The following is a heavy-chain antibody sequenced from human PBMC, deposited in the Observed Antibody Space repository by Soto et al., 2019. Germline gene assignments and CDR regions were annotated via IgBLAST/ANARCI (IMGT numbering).Heavy chain of an antibody. J-gene: IGHJ5*02. CDR2: ISFDGSNE. CDR1: GFTFSSYS. V-gene: IGHV3-30*18. D-gene: IGHD3-22*01. Sequence: GGSLRLSCAASGFTFSSYSMHWVRQAPGKGLEWVAVISFDGSNEYYADSVKGRFTISRDNSKNTLYLQMNSVRTEDTAVYYCAKDQGDSSGYSNWFDPWGQGTLVTVSS. CDR3: AKDQGDSSGYSNWFDP.